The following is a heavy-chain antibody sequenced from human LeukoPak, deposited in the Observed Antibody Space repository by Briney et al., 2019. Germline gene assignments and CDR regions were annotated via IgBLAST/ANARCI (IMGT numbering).Heavy chain of an antibody. Sequence: ASVTVSCKGSGYTFTSYGISWVRQAPGQGLEWMGWISAYNGNTNYAQKLQGRVTMTTDTSTRTAYMELRSLRSDDTAVYYCARDTARITIFGVAKYMDVWGKGTTVTVSS. CDR3: ARDTARITIFGVAKYMDV. CDR2: ISAYNGNT. D-gene: IGHD3-3*01. CDR1: GYTFTSYG. V-gene: IGHV1-18*01. J-gene: IGHJ6*03.